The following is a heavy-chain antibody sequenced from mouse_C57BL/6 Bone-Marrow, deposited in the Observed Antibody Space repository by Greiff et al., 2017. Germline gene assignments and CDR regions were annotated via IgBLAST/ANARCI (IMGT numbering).Heavy chain of an antibody. CDR1: GYSITSGYD. CDR2: ISYSGST. J-gene: IGHJ1*03. Sequence: EVQGVESGPGMVKPSQSLSLTCTVTGYSITSGYDWHWIRHFPGNKLEWMGYISYSGSTNYNPSLKSRISTTHDTSKNHFFLKLNSVTTEDTATYYGARGGSSYLYWYFDVWGTGTTVTVSS. D-gene: IGHD1-1*01. V-gene: IGHV3-1*01. CDR3: ARGGSSYLYWYFDV.